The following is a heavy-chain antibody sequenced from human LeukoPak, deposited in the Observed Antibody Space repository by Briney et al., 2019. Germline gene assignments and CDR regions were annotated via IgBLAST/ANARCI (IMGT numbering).Heavy chain of an antibody. CDR3: ARLLANYGDFVYYYCMDV. CDR2: IYYSGNT. V-gene: IGHV4-59*01. CDR1: GGSISSYY. J-gene: IGHJ6*03. D-gene: IGHD4-17*01. Sequence: SETLSLTCTVSGGSISSYYWSWIRQPPGKGLEWIGYIYYSGNTNYNPSLKSRVTMSVDTSKNQFSLKLSSVTAADTAVYYCARLLANYGDFVYYYCMDVWGKGTTVTVSS.